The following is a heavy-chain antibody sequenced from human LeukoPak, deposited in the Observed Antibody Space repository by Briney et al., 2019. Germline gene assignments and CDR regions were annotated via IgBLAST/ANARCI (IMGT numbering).Heavy chain of an antibody. J-gene: IGHJ4*02. D-gene: IGHD6-6*01. V-gene: IGHV1-46*01. Sequence: ASVKVSCKASGYTFTNYYIHWGRQAPGQGLEWTGIINPSGGSTSYAQKFQGRVTMTRDTSTSTVYMELSSLRSEDTAVYYCAREGPYSDSSRSRFDYWGQGTLVTVSS. CDR3: AREGPYSDSSRSRFDY. CDR2: INPSGGST. CDR1: GYTFTNYY.